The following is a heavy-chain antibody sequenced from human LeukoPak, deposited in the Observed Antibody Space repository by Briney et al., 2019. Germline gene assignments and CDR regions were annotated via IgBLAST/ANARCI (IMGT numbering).Heavy chain of an antibody. V-gene: IGHV3-7*01. J-gene: IGHJ4*02. CDR2: IKQDESEK. CDR3: VRDDLGSLDY. D-gene: IGHD1-26*01. Sequence: GSLRLSCAASGFTFSTYWMSWVRQAPGKGPEWVANIKQDESEKYYVESVKGRFTISRDNAKNSLYLQMNSLRAEDTAVYYCVRDDLGSLDYWGQGTLVTVSS. CDR1: GFTFSTYW.